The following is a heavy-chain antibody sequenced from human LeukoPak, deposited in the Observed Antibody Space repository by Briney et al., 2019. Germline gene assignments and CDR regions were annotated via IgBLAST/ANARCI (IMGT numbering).Heavy chain of an antibody. CDR1: GFTFSSYA. V-gene: IGHV3-21*04. D-gene: IGHD1-7*01. J-gene: IGHJ4*02. Sequence: GRSLRLSCAASGFTFSSYAMHWVRQAPGKGLEWVSSISSSSSYIYYADSVKGRFTISRDNAKNSLYLQMNSLRAEDTAVYYCAKDERNWNYNLASQTYDWGQGTLVTVSS. CDR2: ISSSSSYI. CDR3: AKDERNWNYNLASQTYD.